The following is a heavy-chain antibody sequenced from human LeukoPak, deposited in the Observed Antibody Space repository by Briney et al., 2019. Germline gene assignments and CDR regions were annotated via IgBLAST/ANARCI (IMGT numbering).Heavy chain of an antibody. CDR1: GGSISSGDYY. V-gene: IGHV4-61*08. Sequence: SQTLSLTCTVSGGSISSGDYYWSWVRQPPGKGLEWIGYIYYSGSTNYNPSLKSRVTISVDTSKNQFSLNLSSVTASATAVYFRARRSDCFDYWGQGTLVTVSS. D-gene: IGHD3-3*01. CDR2: IYYSGST. CDR3: ARRSDCFDY. J-gene: IGHJ4*02.